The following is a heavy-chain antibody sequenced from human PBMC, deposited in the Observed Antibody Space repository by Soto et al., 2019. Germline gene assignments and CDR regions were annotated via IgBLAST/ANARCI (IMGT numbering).Heavy chain of an antibody. CDR3: ARDSGHYYRSDAFDI. Sequence: QLVQSGPEVKKPGTSVKVSCKASTFTFTSSAVQWVRQARGQRLEWMGIIDPSGGSTSNSQKFQGRVTMTRDTSTSTVYMELNSLRSEDTAVFYCARDSGHYYRSDAFDIWGQGTMVTVSS. J-gene: IGHJ3*02. D-gene: IGHD1-26*01. V-gene: IGHV1-46*01. CDR1: TFTFTSSA. CDR2: IDPSGGST.